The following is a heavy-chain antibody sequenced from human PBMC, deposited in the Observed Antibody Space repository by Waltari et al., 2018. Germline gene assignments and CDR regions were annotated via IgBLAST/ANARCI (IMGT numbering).Heavy chain of an antibody. CDR1: GIPVRSNN. CDR3: ARDRGRRAFDI. D-gene: IGHD3-10*01. V-gene: IGHV3-53*01. J-gene: IGHJ3*02. Sequence: EVRLVESGGGLIQPGGSLRLLFVDSGIPVRSNNLIWVRQAPGKGLGWVAVIYSGGSTYYADSVKGRFTISRDKSKNTLYLQMNSLRAEDTAVYYCARDRGRRAFDIWGQGTMVTVSS. CDR2: IYSGGST.